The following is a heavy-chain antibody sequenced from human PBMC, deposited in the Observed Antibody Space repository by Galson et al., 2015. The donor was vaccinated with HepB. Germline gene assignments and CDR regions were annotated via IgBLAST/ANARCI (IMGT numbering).Heavy chain of an antibody. Sequence: SLRLSCAASGFTFSHYNMNWVRQAPGKGLEWVSFINTITTTISYADSVKGRFITSRDNAKNSLYLQMSSLRAEDTAVYYCARAGYYGDYGADYWGQGTLVTVSS. CDR3: ARAGYYGDYGADY. D-gene: IGHD4-17*01. V-gene: IGHV3-48*01. CDR1: GFTFSHYN. CDR2: INTITTTI. J-gene: IGHJ4*02.